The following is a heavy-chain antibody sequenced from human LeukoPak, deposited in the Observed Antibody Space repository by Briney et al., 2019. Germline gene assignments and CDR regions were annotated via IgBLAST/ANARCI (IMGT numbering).Heavy chain of an antibody. CDR2: IYYSGST. J-gene: IGHJ4*02. CDR1: GGSISSSGYY. Sequence: SETLSLTCTVSGGSISSSGYYWGWIRQPPGKGLEWIGSIYYSGSTYYNPSLKSRVTISVDTSKNQFSLKLSSVTAADTAVYYCARAAPDAEDYWGQGTLVTVSS. CDR3: ARAAPDAEDY. V-gene: IGHV4-39*07.